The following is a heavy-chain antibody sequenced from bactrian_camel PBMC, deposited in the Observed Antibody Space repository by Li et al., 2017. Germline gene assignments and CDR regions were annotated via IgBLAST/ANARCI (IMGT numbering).Heavy chain of an antibody. CDR2: IRRDDLT. V-gene: IGHV3S67*01. D-gene: IGHD2*01. Sequence: QLVESGGGSVQTGGSLRLSCAPSGLSVSDFSMAWFRQSPGKEREGVAAIRRDDLTAYTDSVKGRFTISRDNAKMTAYLQMNSLESDDTAVYYCAWSGFAVWGQGTQVTVS. CDR3: AWSGFAV. J-gene: IGHJ4*01. CDR1: GLSVSDFS.